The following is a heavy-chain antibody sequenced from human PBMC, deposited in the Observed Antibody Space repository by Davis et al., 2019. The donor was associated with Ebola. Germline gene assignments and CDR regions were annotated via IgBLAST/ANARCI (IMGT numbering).Heavy chain of an antibody. J-gene: IGHJ3*02. CDR1: GYSFTTYG. CDR3: ARDAEVGKNAFDI. V-gene: IGHV1-46*01. CDR2: INPSGGST. D-gene: IGHD1-26*01. Sequence: AASVKVSCKASGYSFTTYGISWVRQAPGQGLEWMGIINPSGGSTSYAQKFQGRVTMTRDTSTSTVYMELSSLRSEDTAVYYCARDAEVGKNAFDIWGQGTMITVSS.